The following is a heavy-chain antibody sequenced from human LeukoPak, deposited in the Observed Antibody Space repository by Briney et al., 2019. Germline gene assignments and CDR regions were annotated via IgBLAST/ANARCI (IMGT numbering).Heavy chain of an antibody. Sequence: ASVKVSCKASGYTFTSYYMHWVRQAPGQGLEWMGIINPSGGSTSYAQKFQGRVTMTRDTSISTAYMELSRLRSDDTAVYYCARAGYGDYFGVAHDYWGQGTLVTVSS. CDR3: ARAGYGDYFGVAHDY. CDR1: GYTFTSYY. V-gene: IGHV1-46*01. CDR2: INPSGGST. D-gene: IGHD4-17*01. J-gene: IGHJ4*02.